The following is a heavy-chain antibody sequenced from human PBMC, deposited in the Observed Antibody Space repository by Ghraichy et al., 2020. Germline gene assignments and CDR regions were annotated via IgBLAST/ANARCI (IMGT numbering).Heavy chain of an antibody. CDR3: AKDHSVGYYYGMDV. J-gene: IGHJ6*02. CDR1: GFTFSSYG. V-gene: IGHV3-30*18. D-gene: IGHD4-23*01. CDR2: ISYDGSNK. Sequence: GESLRLSCAASGFTFSSYGMHWVRQAPGKGLEWVAVISYDGSNKYYADSVKGRFTISRDNSKNTLYLQMNSLRAEDTAVYYCAKDHSVGYYYGMDVWGQGTTVTVSS.